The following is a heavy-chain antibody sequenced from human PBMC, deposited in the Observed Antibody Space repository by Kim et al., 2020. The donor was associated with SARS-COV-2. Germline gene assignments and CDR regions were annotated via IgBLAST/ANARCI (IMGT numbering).Heavy chain of an antibody. Sequence: GGSLRLSCAATGFTFSTYWMSWVRQAPGKGLEWVANIKQDESEIYYVDSVKGRLTIARDNAKNSLYLQMNSLRVEDTAVYYCARSKTMVLGVTPFDYWGQGTLVTVSS. D-gene: IGHD3-10*01. CDR3: ARSKTMVLGVTPFDY. CDR1: GFTFSTYW. V-gene: IGHV3-7*01. J-gene: IGHJ4*02. CDR2: IKQDESEI.